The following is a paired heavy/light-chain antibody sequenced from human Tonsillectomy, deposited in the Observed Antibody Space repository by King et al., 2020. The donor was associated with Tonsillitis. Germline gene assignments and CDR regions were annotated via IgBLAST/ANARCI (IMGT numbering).Heavy chain of an antibody. Sequence: EVQLVESGGGLVQPGGSLRLSCAASRFTFSNSGFTFSNYWMSWVRQAPGKGLEWVASIKQDGSQSFYVDSVKGRFTISRDNAKNSLYLQMNSLRPDDTAVYYCARTAIFGVVITGWGQGTMVTVSS. D-gene: IGHD3-3*01. CDR1: RFTFSNSGFTFSNYW. J-gene: IGHJ3*01. CDR3: ARTAIFGVVITG. V-gene: IGHV3-7*01. CDR2: IKQDGSQS.
Light chain of an antibody. CDR1: SSDVGGYNF. CDR3: CSYAGSSTYV. V-gene: IGLV2-23*02. J-gene: IGLJ1*01. Sequence: QSALTQPASVSGSPGQSITISCTGTSSDVGGYNFVSWYQQYPGKAPKLMIYEVTKRPSGVSNRFSGSKSGNTASLTISGLQAEDEAEYHCCSYAGSSTYVFGTGTKVTVL. CDR2: EVT.